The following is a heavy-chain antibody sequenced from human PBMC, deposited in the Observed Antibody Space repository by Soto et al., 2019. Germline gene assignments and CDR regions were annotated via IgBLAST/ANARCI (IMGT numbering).Heavy chain of an antibody. D-gene: IGHD3-10*01. V-gene: IGHV1-69*02. J-gene: IGHJ4*02. CDR2: VNPIVSMS. CDR1: GDTFNFYS. Sequence: QVQLVQCGAEVKRPGSSVKVSCKASGDTFNFYSINWVRQARGLGLEWMGRVNPIVSMSNYAQKFQGRVTMTADKTTSTPYMKLSSLRSEDTAIYYCASSYGSGHRAFDYWGQGALVTVSS. CDR3: ASSYGSGHRAFDY.